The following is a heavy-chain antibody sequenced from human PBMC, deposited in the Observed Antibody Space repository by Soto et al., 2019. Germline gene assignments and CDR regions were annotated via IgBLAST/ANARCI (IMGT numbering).Heavy chain of an antibody. CDR3: ARGGYCSSTSCLPYYFDY. D-gene: IGHD2-2*03. CDR2: INAGNGNT. CDR1: GYTFTSYA. Sequence: QVQLVQSGAEVKKPGASVKVSCNASGYTFTSYAMHWVSQAPGQRLEWMGWINAGNGNTKYSQKFQGRVTITRDTSASTAYMELSSLRSEDTAVYYCARGGYCSSTSCLPYYFDYWGQGTLVTVSS. J-gene: IGHJ4*02. V-gene: IGHV1-3*01.